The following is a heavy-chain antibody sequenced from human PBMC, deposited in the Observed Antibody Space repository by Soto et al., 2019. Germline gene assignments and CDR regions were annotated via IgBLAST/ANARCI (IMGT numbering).Heavy chain of an antibody. CDR3: AKSAHYYYYYMDV. CDR1: GLTFSSYG. V-gene: IGHV3-30*18. CDR2: ISYDGSNK. J-gene: IGHJ6*03. Sequence: GGSLRLSCAASGLTFSSYGMHWVRTTPGKGLEWVAVISYDGSNKYYADSVKGRFTISRDNSKNTLYLQMNSLRAEDTAVYYCAKSAHYYYYYMDVWGKGTTVTVSS.